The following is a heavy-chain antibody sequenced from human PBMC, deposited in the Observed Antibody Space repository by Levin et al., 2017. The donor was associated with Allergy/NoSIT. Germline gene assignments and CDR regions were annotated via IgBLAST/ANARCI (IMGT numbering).Heavy chain of an antibody. J-gene: IGHJ6*02. CDR2: ISGSGGST. V-gene: IGHV3-23*01. Sequence: PGGSLRLSCAASGFTFSSYAMSWVRQAPGKGLEWVSAISGSGGSTYYADSVKGRFTISRDNSKNTLYLQMNSLRAEDTAVYYCAKASIPDYGDAKGFYYYYGMDVWGQGTTVTVSS. CDR3: AKASIPDYGDAKGFYYYYGMDV. CDR1: GFTFSSYA. D-gene: IGHD4-17*01.